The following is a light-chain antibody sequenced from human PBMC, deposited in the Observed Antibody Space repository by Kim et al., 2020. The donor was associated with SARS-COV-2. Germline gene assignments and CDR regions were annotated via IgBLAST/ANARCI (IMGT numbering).Light chain of an antibody. J-gene: IGKJ4*01. Sequence: DIQITQSPSSVSASVGDRVTITCRESQGISNWLAWYQHKPGKAPQLMIYAASTLQSGVQSRLSGSGSGTDFTLTISRLQPEDFATYYCQNAATFAVFGGGTKVDFK. CDR2: AAS. V-gene: IGKV1-12*01. CDR1: QGISNW. CDR3: QNAATFAV.